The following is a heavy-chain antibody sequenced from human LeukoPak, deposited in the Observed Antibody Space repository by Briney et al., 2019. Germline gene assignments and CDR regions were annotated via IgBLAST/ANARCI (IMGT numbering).Heavy chain of an antibody. CDR1: GYTFTSYY. J-gene: IGHJ4*02. V-gene: IGHV1-46*01. CDR2: INPSGGST. Sequence: GASVKVSCKASGYTFTSYYMHWVRQAPGQGLEWTGIINPSGGSTSYAQKFQGRVTMTRDTSTSTVYMELSSLRSEDTAVYYCARGSNIRYCSGGSCKQLDYWGQGTLVTVSS. CDR3: ARGSNIRYCSGGSCKQLDY. D-gene: IGHD2-15*01.